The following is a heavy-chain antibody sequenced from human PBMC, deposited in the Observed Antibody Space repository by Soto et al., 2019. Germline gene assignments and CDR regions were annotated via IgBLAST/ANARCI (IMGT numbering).Heavy chain of an antibody. D-gene: IGHD3-10*01. CDR3: AKARGAMVRGAAFHFDY. V-gene: IGHV3-23*01. CDR2: ITGSGGST. CDR1: GFTFTIYA. J-gene: IGHJ4*02. Sequence: AGGSLRLSCAASGFTFTIYAMSWVRQAPGKGLEWVSAITGSGGSTYYADSVKGRFTISRDNSKNTLYLQMNSLRAEDTAVYYCAKARGAMVRGAAFHFDYWGQGTLVTVSS.